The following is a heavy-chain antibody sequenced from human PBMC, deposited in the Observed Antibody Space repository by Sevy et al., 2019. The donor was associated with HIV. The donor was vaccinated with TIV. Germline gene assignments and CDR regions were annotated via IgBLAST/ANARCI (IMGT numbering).Heavy chain of an antibody. CDR3: ARLSEGDYRCDHFDS. Sequence: GGSLRLSCVASGFTFSSFYMSWVRQAPGKGLEWVANIDPDGSEKYYVDSVQGRFTISRENAKKSLFLQVNSLSAEDTAVYFCARLSEGDYRCDHFDSWGQGTQVTVSS. V-gene: IGHV3-7*03. J-gene: IGHJ4*02. D-gene: IGHD4-17*01. CDR1: GFTFSSFY. CDR2: IDPDGSEK.